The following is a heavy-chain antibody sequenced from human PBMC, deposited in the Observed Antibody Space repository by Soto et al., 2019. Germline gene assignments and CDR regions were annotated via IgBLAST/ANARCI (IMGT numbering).Heavy chain of an antibody. CDR3: AKDQGVGSPFYYYGMDV. Sequence: GESLKISCAASGFTFSSYGMHWVRQAPGKGLEWVAVLSYDGTNKYYADSVKGRFTISRDNSKNTLYLQMNSLRDEDTAVYYCAKDQGVGSPFYYYGMDVWGQGTTVTVSS. J-gene: IGHJ6*02. D-gene: IGHD2-8*01. CDR1: GFTFSSYG. CDR2: LSYDGTNK. V-gene: IGHV3-30*18.